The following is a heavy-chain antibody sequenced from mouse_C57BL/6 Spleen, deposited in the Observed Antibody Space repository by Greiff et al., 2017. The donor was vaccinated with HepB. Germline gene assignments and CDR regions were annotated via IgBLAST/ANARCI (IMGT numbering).Heavy chain of an antibody. V-gene: IGHV1-54*01. Sequence: QVQLQQSGAELVRPGTSVKVSCKASGYAFTNYLIEWVKQRPGQGLEWIGVINPGSGGTNYNEKFKGKATLTADKSSSTAYMQLSSLTSEDSAVYFCARTPLTTVVATGAMDYWGQGTSVTVSS. D-gene: IGHD1-1*01. CDR2: INPGSGGT. CDR3: ARTPLTTVVATGAMDY. CDR1: GYAFTNYL. J-gene: IGHJ4*01.